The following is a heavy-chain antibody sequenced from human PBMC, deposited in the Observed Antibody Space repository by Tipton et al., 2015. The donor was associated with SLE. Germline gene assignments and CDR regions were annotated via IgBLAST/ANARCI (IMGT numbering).Heavy chain of an antibody. V-gene: IGHV3-9*01. CDR1: GFTFDDYA. Sequence: SLRLSCAASGFTFDDYAMHWVRQAPGKGLEWVSGISWNSGSIGYADSVKGRFTISRDNAKNSLYLQMNSLRAEDTAVYYCARTFLGGPVGYWGQGTLVTVSS. J-gene: IGHJ4*02. CDR2: ISWNSGSI. D-gene: IGHD2/OR15-2a*01. CDR3: ARTFLGGPVGY.